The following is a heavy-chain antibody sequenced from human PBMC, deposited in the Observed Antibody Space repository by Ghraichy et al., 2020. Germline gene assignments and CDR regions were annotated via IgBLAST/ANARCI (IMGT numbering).Heavy chain of an antibody. CDR1: GFTFSSYA. CDR2: ISGSGGST. CDR3: AKDCKDGKVDTAMVRPRYFDY. Sequence: GGSLRLSCAASGFTFSSYAMSWVRQAPGKGLEWVSAISGSGGSTYYADSVKGRFTISRDNSKNTLYLQMNSLRAEDTAVYYCAKDCKDGKVDTAMVRPRYFDYWGQGTVVTVS. J-gene: IGHJ4*02. D-gene: IGHD5-18*01. V-gene: IGHV3-23*01.